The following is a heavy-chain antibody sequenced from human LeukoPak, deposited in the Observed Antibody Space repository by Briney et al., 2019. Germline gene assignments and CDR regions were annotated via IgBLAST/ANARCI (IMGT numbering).Heavy chain of an antibody. CDR1: GLTFSSYG. V-gene: IGHV3-30*02. D-gene: IGHD6-19*01. Sequence: GGSLRLSCAASGLTFSSYGMHWVRQAPGKGLEWVAFIRYDGSNKYYADSVKGRFTISRDNSKNTLYLQMNSLRSDDTAVYYCARDQVQGTVAGLFDYWGPGTLVTVSS. CDR3: ARDQVQGTVAGLFDY. CDR2: IRYDGSNK. J-gene: IGHJ4*02.